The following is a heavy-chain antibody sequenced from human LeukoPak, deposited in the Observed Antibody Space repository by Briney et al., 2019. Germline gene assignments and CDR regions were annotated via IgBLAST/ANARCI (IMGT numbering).Heavy chain of an antibody. Sequence: SETLSLTCTVSGGSISSYYWSWIRRPPGKGLEWIGYIYYSGSTNYNPSLKGRVTISVDTSKNQFSLKLSSVTAADAAVYYCARGSKFLYYGSGSYFAYWGQGTLVTVSS. CDR2: IYYSGST. J-gene: IGHJ4*02. CDR3: ARGSKFLYYGSGSYFAY. V-gene: IGHV4-59*01. D-gene: IGHD3-10*01. CDR1: GGSISSYY.